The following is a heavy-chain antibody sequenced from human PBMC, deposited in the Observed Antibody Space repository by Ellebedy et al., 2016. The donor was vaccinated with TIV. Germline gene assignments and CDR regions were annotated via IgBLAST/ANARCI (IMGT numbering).Heavy chain of an antibody. CDR1: GDSIDTGGYY. CDR2: IYYTGRT. V-gene: IGHV4-31*03. Sequence: LRLSCIVSGDSIDTGGYYWSWIRHHPGKGLEWIGYIYYTGRTDYNPSLKSRVTLSIDTSKTQFSLKLTSGTAADTAVYYCARDNSDYGIDAFDIWGHGTMVTVSA. D-gene: IGHD4-17*01. CDR3: ARDNSDYGIDAFDI. J-gene: IGHJ3*02.